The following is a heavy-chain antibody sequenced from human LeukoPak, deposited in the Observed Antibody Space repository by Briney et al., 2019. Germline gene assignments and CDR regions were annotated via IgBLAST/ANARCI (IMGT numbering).Heavy chain of an antibody. D-gene: IGHD3-22*01. Sequence: SETLSLTCTVSGGSISSYYWSWIRQPAGKGLEWIGRIHTSGSTNYNPSLKSRVTMSVDTSKNQSSLKLSSVTAADTAVYYCARELTSVLLLDPWGQGTLVTVSS. J-gene: IGHJ5*02. CDR3: ARELTSVLLLDP. V-gene: IGHV4-4*07. CDR2: IHTSGST. CDR1: GGSISSYY.